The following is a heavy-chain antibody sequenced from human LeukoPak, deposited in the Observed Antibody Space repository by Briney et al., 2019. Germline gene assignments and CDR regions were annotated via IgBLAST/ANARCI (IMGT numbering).Heavy chain of an antibody. Sequence: GSLRLSCAAPGFIFDNYAIHWVRQAPGKGLEWVSLISGDGGSTFYADSVRGRFTISRDNTRKSLSLQMSILRSQDTALYYCARESETSGWYDYWGQGTLVTVSS. J-gene: IGHJ4*02. D-gene: IGHD6-19*01. CDR1: GFIFDNYA. CDR3: ARESETSGWYDY. V-gene: IGHV3-43*02. CDR2: ISGDGGST.